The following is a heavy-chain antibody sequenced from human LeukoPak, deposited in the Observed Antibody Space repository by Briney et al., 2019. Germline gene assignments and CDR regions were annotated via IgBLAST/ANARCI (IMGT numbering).Heavy chain of an antibody. V-gene: IGHV3-21*01. Sequence: GGSLRLSCAASGFTFSSYSMNWVRQAPGKGLEWVSSISSSSSYIYYADSVKGRFTISRDNAKNSLYLQMNSLRAEYTAVYYCARAHQYSSSSNYWGQGTLVTVSS. D-gene: IGHD6-6*01. J-gene: IGHJ4*02. CDR1: GFTFSSYS. CDR3: ARAHQYSSSSNY. CDR2: ISSSSSYI.